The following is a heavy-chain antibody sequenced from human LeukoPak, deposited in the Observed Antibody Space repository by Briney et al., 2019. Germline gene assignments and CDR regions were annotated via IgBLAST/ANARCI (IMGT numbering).Heavy chain of an antibody. CDR2: MNSNSGNT. CDR3: ASGRGGTVVRGYLDY. V-gene: IGHV1-8*01. Sequence: ASVKVSCKASGYTFTNYDIMWVRQATGQGPAWMGWMNSNSGNTGYARKFQGRVTMTRDTSINTAYMELHSLTSEDTAVYYCASGRGGTVVRGYLDYWGQGTLVTVSS. CDR1: GYTFTNYD. J-gene: IGHJ4*02. D-gene: IGHD3-10*01.